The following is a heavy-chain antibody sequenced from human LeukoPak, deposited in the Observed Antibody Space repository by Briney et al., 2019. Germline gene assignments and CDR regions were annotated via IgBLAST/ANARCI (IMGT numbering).Heavy chain of an antibody. V-gene: IGHV3-30-3*01. CDR2: ISYDGSNK. D-gene: IGHD6-19*01. Sequence: GGSLRLSCAASGFTFSSYAMHWVRQAPGKGLEWVAVISYDGSNKYYADSVKGRFTISRDNSKNTLYLQMNSLRAEDTAVYYCARDSHSSGWYGDWFDPWGQGTLVTVSS. CDR1: GFTFSSYA. CDR3: ARDSHSSGWYGDWFDP. J-gene: IGHJ5*02.